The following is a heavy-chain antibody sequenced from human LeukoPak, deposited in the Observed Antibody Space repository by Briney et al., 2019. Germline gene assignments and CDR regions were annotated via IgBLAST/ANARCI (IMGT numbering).Heavy chain of an antibody. J-gene: IGHJ5*02. Sequence: SDTLSLTCAVYGGSFSGYYWSWIRQPPGKGLEWIGEIKHSGSTNYNPPLKSRVTISVDTSKNQFSLKLSSVTAADTAVYYCAGSGIAAAGSFDPWGQGTLVTVSS. CDR2: IKHSGST. D-gene: IGHD6-13*01. CDR1: GGSFSGYY. CDR3: AGSGIAAAGSFDP. V-gene: IGHV4-34*01.